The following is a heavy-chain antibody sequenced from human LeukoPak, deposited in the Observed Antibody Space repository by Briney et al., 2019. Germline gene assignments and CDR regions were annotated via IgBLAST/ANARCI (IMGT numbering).Heavy chain of an antibody. CDR1: GDSISSSSYY. J-gene: IGHJ4*02. Sequence: SETLSLTCTVSGDSISSSSYYWVWLRQPPGKGLEWIATIHYTGSTYYNPSLKSRVTISVDTSKNQFSLKLSSVTAADTAMYYCSRYWGPYDNSGAYFDFWGQGTRVSVSS. V-gene: IGHV4-39*01. CDR2: IHYTGST. CDR3: SRYWGPYDNSGAYFDF. D-gene: IGHD3-22*01.